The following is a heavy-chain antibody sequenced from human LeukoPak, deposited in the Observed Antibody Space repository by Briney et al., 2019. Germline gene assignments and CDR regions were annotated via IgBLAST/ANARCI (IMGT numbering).Heavy chain of an antibody. CDR3: ARRLLWGSGSYYPDY. D-gene: IGHD3-10*01. J-gene: IGHJ4*02. Sequence: SETLSLTCTVSGYSISSGYYWGWIRQPPGKGLEWIGSIYHSGSTYYNPSLKSRVTISVDTSKNQFSLRLSSVTAADTAVYYCARRLLWGSGSYYPDYWGQGTLVTVSS. CDR2: IYHSGST. CDR1: GYSISSGYY. V-gene: IGHV4-38-2*02.